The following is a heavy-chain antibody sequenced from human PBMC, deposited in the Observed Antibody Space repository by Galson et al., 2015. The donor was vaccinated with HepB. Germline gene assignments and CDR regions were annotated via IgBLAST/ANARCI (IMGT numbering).Heavy chain of an antibody. J-gene: IGHJ4*02. Sequence: SLRLSCAASGFTFNKAWMSWVRQAPGKGLEWVGRIKSKFDGGTTDYAAPVKGRFTISRDDSKKTLYLQMNSLKTEDTAVYYCTTDLGIYGDYFIMGGGYWGQGTLVTVSS. CDR2: IKSKFDGGTT. CDR1: GFTFNKAW. V-gene: IGHV3-15*01. CDR3: TTDLGIYGDYFIMGGGY. D-gene: IGHD4-17*01.